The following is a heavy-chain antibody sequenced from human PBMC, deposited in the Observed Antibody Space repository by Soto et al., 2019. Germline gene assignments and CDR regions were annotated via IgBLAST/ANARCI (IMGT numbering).Heavy chain of an antibody. CDR2: IIPIFGTA. CDR3: AITLAYCGGDCYKDVWDYYYGMDV. D-gene: IGHD2-21*02. V-gene: IGHV1-69*13. CDR1: GGTFSSYA. J-gene: IGHJ6*02. Sequence: GASVNVSCKASGGTFSSYAISWVRQAPGQGLEWMGGIIPIFGTANYAQKFQGRATITADESTSTAYMELSSLRSEDTAVYYCAITLAYCGGDCYKDVWDYYYGMDVWGQGTTVTVSS.